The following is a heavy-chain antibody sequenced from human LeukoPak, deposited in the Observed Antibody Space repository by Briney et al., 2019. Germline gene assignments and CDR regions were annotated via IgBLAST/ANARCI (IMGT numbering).Heavy chain of an antibody. V-gene: IGHV3-33*08. Sequence: GGSLRLSCAASGFTLSSYNMHWVRQAPGKGLEWVAVTCYDGRNNYYAGSVKGRFTISRDDSMTAVYLLMNSLRAEDTAVYYCAREVAPLYFHYGMDVWGEGTTVTVSS. CDR2: TCYDGRNN. J-gene: IGHJ6*01. D-gene: IGHD2-21*01. CDR3: AREVAPLYFHYGMDV. CDR1: GFTLSSYN.